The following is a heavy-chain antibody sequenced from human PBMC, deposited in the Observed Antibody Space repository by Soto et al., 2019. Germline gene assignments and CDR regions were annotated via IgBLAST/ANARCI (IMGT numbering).Heavy chain of an antibody. D-gene: IGHD6-13*01. CDR3: AHRLGQRLVHGIWFDP. Sequence: SGPTLVNPTQTLTLTCTFSGFSLSTSGVGVGWIRQPPGKALEWLALIYWDDDKRYSPSLKSRLTITKDTSKNQVVLTMTNMDPVDTATYYCAHRLGQRLVHGIWFDPWGQGTLVTVSS. J-gene: IGHJ5*02. CDR2: IYWDDDK. V-gene: IGHV2-5*02. CDR1: GFSLSTSGVG.